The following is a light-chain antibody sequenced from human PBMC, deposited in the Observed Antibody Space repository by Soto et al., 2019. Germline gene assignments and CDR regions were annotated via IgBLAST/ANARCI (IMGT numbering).Light chain of an antibody. V-gene: IGKV3-11*01. CDR1: QSVSSY. CDR2: DAS. Sequence: EIVLTQSPAILSLSPGETATLSCRASQSVSSYLAWYQQKPCQAHRLLIYDASNRATGIPARFSGSGCGTDFTLTISSLEPEDFAVYYCHQRGSWPRGTFGQGTKVDIK. CDR3: HQRGSWPRGT. J-gene: IGKJ1*01.